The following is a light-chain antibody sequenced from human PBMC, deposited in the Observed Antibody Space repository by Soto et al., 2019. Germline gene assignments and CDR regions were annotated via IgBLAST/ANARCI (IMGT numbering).Light chain of an antibody. V-gene: IGLV2-14*01. J-gene: IGLJ3*02. CDR1: SSDVGGYNY. Sequence: QSVLTQPASVSGSPGQSITISCTGTSSDVGGYNYVSWYQQHPGKAPKLMIYEVSDRPSGVSNRFSGSKSGNTASLTISGLKAEDEAGYYCCSYTSSNTVVFGGGTKLTVL. CDR2: EVS. CDR3: CSYTSSNTVV.